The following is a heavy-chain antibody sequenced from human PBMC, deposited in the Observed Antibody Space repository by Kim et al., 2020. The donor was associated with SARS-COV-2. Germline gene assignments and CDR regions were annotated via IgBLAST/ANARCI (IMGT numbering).Heavy chain of an antibody. Sequence: YTSGRTIFNPSLQSRVTMSVDMSKTQFSLKLRSVTAADTAVYYCASALGHWGQGTLVTVSS. D-gene: IGHD3-16*02. V-gene: IGHV4-4*07. J-gene: IGHJ4*02. CDR3: ASALGH. CDR2: YTSGRT.